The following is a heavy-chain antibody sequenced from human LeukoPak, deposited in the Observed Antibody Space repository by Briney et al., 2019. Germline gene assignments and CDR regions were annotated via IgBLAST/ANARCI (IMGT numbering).Heavy chain of an antibody. D-gene: IGHD3-22*01. CDR2: ISSSSSYI. Sequence: PGGSLRLSCAASDFKIRNYYISWVRQAPGKGLEWVSSISSSSSYIYYADSVKGRFTISRDNAKNSLYLQMNSLRAEDTAVYYCARDRLWGARGPVYYDSSGPWGQGTLVTVSS. J-gene: IGHJ4*02. V-gene: IGHV3-21*01. CDR1: DFKIRNYY. CDR3: ARDRLWGARGPVYYDSSGP.